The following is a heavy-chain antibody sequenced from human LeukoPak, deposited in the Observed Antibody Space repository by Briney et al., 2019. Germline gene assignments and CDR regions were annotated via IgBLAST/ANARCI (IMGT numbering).Heavy chain of an antibody. CDR3: ARETDSTLFAY. CDR1: GFTFSSYW. CDR2: ISSSGSTK. J-gene: IGHJ4*02. D-gene: IGHD2-2*01. V-gene: IGHV3-48*04. Sequence: PGGSLRLSCAASGFTFSSYWMSWVRQAPGKGLEWVSYISSSGSTKYYADSVKGRFTISRDNAKNSLYVQMNSLRAEDTAVYYCARETDSTLFAYWGQGTLVTVSS.